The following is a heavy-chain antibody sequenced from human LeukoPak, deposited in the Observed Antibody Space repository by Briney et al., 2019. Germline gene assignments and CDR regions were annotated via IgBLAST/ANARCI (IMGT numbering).Heavy chain of an antibody. Sequence: SQTLSLTCTVSGGSISSGGYYWSWIRQPPGKGLEWIGEINHSGSTNYNPSLKSRVTISVDTSKNQFSLKLSSVTAADTAVYYCAREENYYGSGSYGIWGQGTMVTVSS. D-gene: IGHD3-10*01. CDR2: INHSGST. J-gene: IGHJ3*02. V-gene: IGHV4-30-2*01. CDR1: GGSISSGGYY. CDR3: AREENYYGSGSYGI.